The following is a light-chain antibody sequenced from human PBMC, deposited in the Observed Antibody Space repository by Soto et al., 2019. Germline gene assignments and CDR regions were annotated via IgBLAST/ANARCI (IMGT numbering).Light chain of an antibody. CDR3: QQRSNWPPIT. Sequence: DIVLTQSPATLSLSPGERATLSCRASQSISNYLGWYQQKPGQAPRLLIFDASNRATGIPARFSGSGSGTDFTLTISSLEPEDFAVYYCQQRSNWPPITFGQGTRLEI. J-gene: IGKJ5*01. CDR1: QSISNY. V-gene: IGKV3-11*01. CDR2: DAS.